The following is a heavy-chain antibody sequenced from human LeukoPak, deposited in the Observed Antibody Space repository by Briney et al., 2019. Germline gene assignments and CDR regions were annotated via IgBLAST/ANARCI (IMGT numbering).Heavy chain of an antibody. CDR1: GGSISSYY. V-gene: IGHV4-59*12. J-gene: IGHJ4*02. Sequence: SETLSLTCTVSGGSISSYYWSWIRQPPGKGLEWIGYIYYSGSTNYNPSLKSRVTISVDTSKNQFSLKLGSVTAADTAVYYCARVSRYSSGWYAFDYWGQGTLVTVSS. CDR3: ARVSRYSSGWYAFDY. CDR2: IYYSGST. D-gene: IGHD6-19*01.